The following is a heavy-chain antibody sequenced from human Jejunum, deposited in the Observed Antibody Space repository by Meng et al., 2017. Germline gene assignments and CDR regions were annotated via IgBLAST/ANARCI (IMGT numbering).Heavy chain of an antibody. V-gene: IGHV3-21*01. CDR3: ARDRDYGSGSYFVDP. CDR1: GFTFSSYS. Sequence: GESLKISCAASGFTFSSYSMKWVRQAPGKGLEWVSSISSSSTSYIYYADSVKGRFTISRDNAKNSLYLQMNSLRDEDTAVYYCARDRDYGSGSYFVDPWGQGTRVTVSS. D-gene: IGHD3-10*01. CDR2: ISSSSTSYI. J-gene: IGHJ5*02.